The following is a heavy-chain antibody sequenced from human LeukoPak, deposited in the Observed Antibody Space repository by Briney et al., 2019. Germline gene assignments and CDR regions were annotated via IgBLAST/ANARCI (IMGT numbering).Heavy chain of an antibody. Sequence: PSETLSLTCAVHGGSFSGYYWSWIRQPPGKGLEWIGEINHSGSTNYNPSLKRRVTISVDTSKNQFSLKLSSVTAADTAVYYCASVVDTAMVTVDYWGQGTLVTVSS. CDR3: ASVVDTAMVTVDY. V-gene: IGHV4-34*01. D-gene: IGHD5-18*01. J-gene: IGHJ4*02. CDR1: GGSFSGYY. CDR2: INHSGST.